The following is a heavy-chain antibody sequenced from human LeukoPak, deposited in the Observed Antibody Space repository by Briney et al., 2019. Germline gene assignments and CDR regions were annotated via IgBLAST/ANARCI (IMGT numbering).Heavy chain of an antibody. J-gene: IGHJ4*02. Sequence: GASVKVSCKASGYTFTGYYLHWVRQAPGQGLVWMGWINPNSGGTNYAQKFQGRVTMTRDTSISTAYMELSRLRSDDAAIYYCARDGDRYGSGCYDYWGQGTLVTVSS. D-gene: IGHD6-19*01. CDR1: GYTFTGYY. CDR2: INPNSGGT. V-gene: IGHV1-2*02. CDR3: ARDGDRYGSGCYDY.